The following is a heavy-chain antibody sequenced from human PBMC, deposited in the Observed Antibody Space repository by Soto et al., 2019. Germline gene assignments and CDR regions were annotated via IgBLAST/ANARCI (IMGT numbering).Heavy chain of an antibody. CDR1: GYTFTSYG. CDR3: ARECSSTSCYDYYYYGMDV. D-gene: IGHD2-2*01. J-gene: IGHJ6*02. CDR2: ISAYNGNT. V-gene: IGHV1-18*01. Sequence: ASVKVSCKASGYTFTSYGISWVRQATGQGLEWMGWISAYNGNTNYAQKLQGRVTMTTDTSTSTAYMELRSLRSDDTAVYYCARECSSTSCYDYYYYGMDVWGQGTTVTVSS.